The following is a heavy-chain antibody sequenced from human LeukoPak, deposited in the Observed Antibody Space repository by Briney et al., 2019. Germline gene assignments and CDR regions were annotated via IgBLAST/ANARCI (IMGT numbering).Heavy chain of an antibody. D-gene: IGHD3-10*01. J-gene: IGHJ4*02. Sequence: GGSLRLSCAASGFTFSSYRMNWVRQAPGKGLEWVSYISNSIIDYADSVKGRFTISRDNAKNSLYLQMNSLRAEDTAVYYCVRDHLWAFDYWGQGTLVTVSS. CDR3: VRDHLWAFDY. CDR2: ISNSII. V-gene: IGHV3-48*01. CDR1: GFTFSSYR.